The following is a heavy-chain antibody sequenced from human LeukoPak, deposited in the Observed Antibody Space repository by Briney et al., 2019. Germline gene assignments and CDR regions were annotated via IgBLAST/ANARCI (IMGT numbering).Heavy chain of an antibody. J-gene: IGHJ4*02. CDR1: GFTFSSYG. CDR3: ARTYSSSWYLSDY. CDR2: IWYDGSNK. D-gene: IGHD6-13*01. Sequence: GRSLRLSCAASGFTFSSYGMHWVRQAPGKGLEWVAVIWYDGSNKYYADSVKGRFTISRDNSKNTLYLQMNSLRAEDTAVYYCARTYSSSWYLSDYGGQGTLVTVSS. V-gene: IGHV3-33*01.